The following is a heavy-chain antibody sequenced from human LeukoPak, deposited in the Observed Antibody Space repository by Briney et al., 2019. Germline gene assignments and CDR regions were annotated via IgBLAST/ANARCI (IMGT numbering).Heavy chain of an antibody. CDR3: ARAPAHTSSSSYPWDYYYYYMDV. V-gene: IGHV3-48*01. CDR1: GFTFSSYS. J-gene: IGHJ6*03. CDR2: ISSSSSTI. Sequence: GALRLSCAASGFTFSSYSMNWVRQAPGKGLEWVSYISSSSSTIYYADSVKGRFTISRDNAKNSLYLQMNSLRAEDTAVYYCARAPAHTSSSSYPWDYYYYYMDVWGKGTTVTVSS. D-gene: IGHD6-13*01.